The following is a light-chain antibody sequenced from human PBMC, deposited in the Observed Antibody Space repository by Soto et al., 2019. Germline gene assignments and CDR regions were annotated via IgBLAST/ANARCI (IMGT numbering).Light chain of an antibody. Sequence: DIQMTQSPSTLSASVGDRVTITCRDSQSIGSWLAWYQQKPGKAPKLLXYKASSLESGVPSRFSGSGSGTELTLTISSLQPEDFANYYCQQYYSHSTLTFGGGTKVDIK. CDR3: QQYYSHSTLT. J-gene: IGKJ4*01. CDR2: KAS. CDR1: QSIGSW. V-gene: IGKV1-5*03.